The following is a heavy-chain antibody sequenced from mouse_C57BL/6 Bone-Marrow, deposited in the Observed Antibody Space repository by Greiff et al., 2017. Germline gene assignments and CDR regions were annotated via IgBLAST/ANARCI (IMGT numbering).Heavy chain of an antibody. J-gene: IGHJ3*01. V-gene: IGHV1-64*01. CDR1: GYTFTSYW. Sequence: QVQLKQPGAELVKPGASVKLSCKASGYTFTSYWLHWVKQRPGQGLEWIGMIPPNSGSTNYTEKFKSKATLTVDKASSTAYMQLSSLTSEDSAVYYCAGDYDYPWCAYWGQGTLVTVSA. D-gene: IGHD2-4*01. CDR2: IPPNSGST. CDR3: AGDYDYPWCAY.